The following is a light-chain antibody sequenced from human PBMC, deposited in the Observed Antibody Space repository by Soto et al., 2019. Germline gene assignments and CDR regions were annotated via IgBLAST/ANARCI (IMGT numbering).Light chain of an antibody. J-gene: IGKJ1*01. Sequence: EIVLTQSPGTLSLSPGERATLSCRASQSVSSSLLAWYQQKPGQAPRLLIYGASIRATGIPDRFSGSGSGTNFTLPISRLEAEDFAVYYCQQYGSSPPWTFGQGTKVEIK. CDR1: QSVSSSL. CDR2: GAS. V-gene: IGKV3-20*01. CDR3: QQYGSSPPWT.